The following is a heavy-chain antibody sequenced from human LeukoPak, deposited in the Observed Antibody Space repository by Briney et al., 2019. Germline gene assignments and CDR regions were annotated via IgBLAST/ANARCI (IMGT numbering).Heavy chain of an antibody. Sequence: SQTLSLTCTVSGGSISSGSYYWSWIRQPAGKGLEWIGRIYTSGSTNYNPSLKSRVTISVDTSKNQFSLKLSPVTAADTAVYYCARDSPYDEWYFDLWGRGTLVTVSS. CDR2: IYTSGST. CDR3: ARDSPYDEWYFDL. J-gene: IGHJ2*01. V-gene: IGHV4-61*02. D-gene: IGHD5-12*01. CDR1: GGSISSGSYY.